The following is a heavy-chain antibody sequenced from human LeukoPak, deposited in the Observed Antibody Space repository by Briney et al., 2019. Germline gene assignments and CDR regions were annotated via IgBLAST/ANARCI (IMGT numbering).Heavy chain of an antibody. CDR2: IKQDGSEK. CDR3: ARDRSRYCSGGSCSRFDY. CDR1: GFTFSSYW. J-gene: IGHJ4*02. Sequence: GGSLRLSCAASGFTFSSYWMSWVRQAPGKGLEWVSNIKQDGSEKYYVDSVKGRFTISRDNAKNSLYLQMNSLRAEDTAVYYCARDRSRYCSGGSCSRFDYWGQGTLVTVSS. V-gene: IGHV3-7*04. D-gene: IGHD2-15*01.